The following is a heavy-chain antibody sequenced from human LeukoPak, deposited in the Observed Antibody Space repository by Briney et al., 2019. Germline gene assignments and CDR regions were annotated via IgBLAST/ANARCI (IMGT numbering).Heavy chain of an antibody. V-gene: IGHV1-69*13. CDR1: GGTFSSYA. D-gene: IGHD6-13*01. CDR2: IIPIFGTA. CDR3: ARDSRSSSWYPGLLNYYYGMDV. J-gene: IGHJ6*02. Sequence: SVKVSCKASGGTFSSYAMSWVRQAPGQGLEWMGGIIPIFGTANYAQKFQGRVTITADESTSTAYMELSSLRSEDTAVYYCARDSRSSSWYPGLLNYYYGMDVWGQGPTVTVSS.